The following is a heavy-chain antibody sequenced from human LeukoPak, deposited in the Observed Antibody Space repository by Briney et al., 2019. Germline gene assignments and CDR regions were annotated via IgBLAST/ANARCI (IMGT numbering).Heavy chain of an antibody. CDR1: GFTFSSYA. D-gene: IGHD3-9*01. J-gene: IGHJ4*02. CDR2: ISGSGGST. V-gene: IGHV3-23*01. CDR3: AKDQQVKLRYFDWLGTFDY. Sequence: RGSLRLSCAASGFTFSSYAMSWVRQAPGKGLEWVSAISGSGGSTYYADSVKGRFTISRDNSKNTLYLQMNSLRAEDTAVYYCAKDQQVKLRYFDWLGTFDYWGQGTLVTVSS.